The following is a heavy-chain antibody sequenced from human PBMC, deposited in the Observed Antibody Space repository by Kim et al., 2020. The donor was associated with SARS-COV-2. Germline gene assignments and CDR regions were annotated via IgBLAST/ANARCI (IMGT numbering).Heavy chain of an antibody. CDR3: AKDMENGNYYYYYGMDV. Sequence: GGSLRLSCVVFGFTFSSYGMPWVRQAPGKGLEWVAVITYDGSNKYYADSVKGRFTISRDNSKNTLYLQMNSLRAEDTAVYYCAKDMENGNYYYYYGMDVWGHGTTVTASS. CDR2: ITYDGSNK. D-gene: IGHD1-1*01. J-gene: IGHJ6*02. V-gene: IGHV3-30*18. CDR1: GFTFSSYG.